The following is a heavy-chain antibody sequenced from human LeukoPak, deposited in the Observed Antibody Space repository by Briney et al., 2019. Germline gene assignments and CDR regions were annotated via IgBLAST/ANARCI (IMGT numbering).Heavy chain of an antibody. CDR2: ISGSGGST. D-gene: IGHD2-2*01. J-gene: IGHJ4*02. CDR3: ARAILRVPAASSDY. CDR1: GFTFSSYA. Sequence: HPGGSLRLSCAASGFTFSSYAMSWVRQAPGKGLEWVSAISGSGGSTYYADSVKGRFTISRDNSKNTLYLQMNSLRAEDTAVYYCARAILRVPAASSDYWGQGTLVTVSS. V-gene: IGHV3-23*01.